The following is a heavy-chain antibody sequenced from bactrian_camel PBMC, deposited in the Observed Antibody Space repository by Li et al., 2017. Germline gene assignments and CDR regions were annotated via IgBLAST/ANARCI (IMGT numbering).Heavy chain of an antibody. D-gene: IGHD3*01. CDR2: VDSNGVT. J-gene: IGHJ4*01. CDR3: AAEDQAPWDMGWICNYNS. V-gene: IGHV3S53*01. Sequence: HVQLVESGGGSVRPGGSLRLSCRYSGTSNNGNIVAWFRQAPGSQRETVATVDSNGVTKVAGSVKGRFTLSKDNAKNTLYLRMDNLKPEDTALYTCAAEDQAPWDMGWICNYNSWGQGTQVTVS. CDR1: GTSNNGNI.